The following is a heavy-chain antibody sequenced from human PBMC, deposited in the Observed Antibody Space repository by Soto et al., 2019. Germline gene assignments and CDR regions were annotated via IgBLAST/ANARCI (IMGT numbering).Heavy chain of an antibody. Sequence: SETLSLTCSVYVGSFSGYYWSWIRQPPGKGLEWIGEINHSGSTNYNPSLKSRVTISVDTSKNQFSLKPSSVTAADTAVYYCASGSEVVVPAAICDYYYGMDVWGQGTTVT. D-gene: IGHD2-2*02. CDR2: INHSGST. J-gene: IGHJ6*02. CDR3: ASGSEVVVPAAICDYYYGMDV. CDR1: VGSFSGYY. V-gene: IGHV4-34*01.